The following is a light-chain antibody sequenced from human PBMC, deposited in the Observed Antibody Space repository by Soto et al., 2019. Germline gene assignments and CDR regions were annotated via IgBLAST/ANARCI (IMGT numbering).Light chain of an antibody. CDR2: DVS. V-gene: IGLV2-14*03. Sequence: QSALTQPASVSGSPGQSITISCTGTSSDVGSYNYVSWYQHHPGKVPKLMIYDVSSRPSGVSNRFSGSKSGKTASLTISGLQTEDEADYYCSSYTTSETRVFGTGTKVTVL. CDR1: SSDVGSYNY. J-gene: IGLJ1*01. CDR3: SSYTTSETRV.